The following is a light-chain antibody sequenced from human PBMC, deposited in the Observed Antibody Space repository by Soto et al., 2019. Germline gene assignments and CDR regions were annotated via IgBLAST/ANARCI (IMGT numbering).Light chain of an antibody. CDR2: GAS. V-gene: IGKV3-20*01. CDR3: QQHDNSPYT. J-gene: IGKJ2*01. CDR1: QSVSSSF. Sequence: DIVLTQSPGTLSLSPGERATLSCRASQSVSSSFLAWYQQTAGPPRRLLIYGASSRATGSTDRFSGSGSGNDYTPIISSLQPEEYAVYYCQQHDNSPYTFGQGTKLEIK.